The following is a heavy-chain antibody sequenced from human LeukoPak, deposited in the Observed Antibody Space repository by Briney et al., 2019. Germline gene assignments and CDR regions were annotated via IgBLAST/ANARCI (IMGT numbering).Heavy chain of an antibody. D-gene: IGHD3-9*01. J-gene: IGHJ4*02. CDR3: AKVVDILTNFDY. CDR1: GFTFSTYG. Sequence: GGSLRLSCAASGFTFSTYGMHWVRQAPGKGLEWVAFVRSDGSNKYYADSVKGRFTISRDNSKNTVYLQMNSLRAEDTAVYYCAKVVDILTNFDYWGQGTLVTVSS. V-gene: IGHV3-30*02. CDR2: VRSDGSNK.